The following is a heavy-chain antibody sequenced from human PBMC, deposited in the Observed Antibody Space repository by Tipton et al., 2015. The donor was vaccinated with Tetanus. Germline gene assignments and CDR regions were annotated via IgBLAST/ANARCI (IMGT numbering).Heavy chain of an antibody. CDR3: ARRRGVYSGGYFDY. D-gene: IGHD1-26*01. CDR1: GGSISSGDYY. CDR2: IYYSGST. Sequence: LRLSCTVSGGSISSGDYYWSWIRQPPGKGLEWIGYIYYSGSTYYNPSLKSRVTISVDTSKNQFSLKLSSVTAADTAVYYCARRRGVYSGGYFDYWGQGTLVTVSS. J-gene: IGHJ4*02. V-gene: IGHV4-30-4*01.